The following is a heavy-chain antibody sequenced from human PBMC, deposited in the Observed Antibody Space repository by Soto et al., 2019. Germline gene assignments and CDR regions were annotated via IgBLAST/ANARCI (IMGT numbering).Heavy chain of an antibody. D-gene: IGHD6-19*01. V-gene: IGHV3-23*01. CDR1: GFTFSSYA. Sequence: PGGSLRLSCAASGFTFSSYAMSWVRQAPGKGLEWVSAISGSGGSTYYADSVKGRFTISRDNSKNTLYLQMNSLRAEDTAVYYCAKVEVQQWLRRTYYYGMDVWGQGTTVTVSS. CDR3: AKVEVQQWLRRTYYYGMDV. CDR2: ISGSGGST. J-gene: IGHJ6*02.